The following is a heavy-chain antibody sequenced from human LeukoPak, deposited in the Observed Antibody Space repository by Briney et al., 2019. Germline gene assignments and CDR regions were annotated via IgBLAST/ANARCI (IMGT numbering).Heavy chain of an antibody. J-gene: IGHJ3*02. CDR2: IIPIFGTA. V-gene: IGHV1-69*13. D-gene: IGHD3-16*01. Sequence: SVKVSCKASGYTFTSYGISWVRQAPGQGLEWMGGIIPIFGTANYAQKFQGRVTITADESTSTAYMELSSLRSEDTAVYYCARIHPGGRFGAFDIWGQGTIVTVSS. CDR1: GYTFTSYG. CDR3: ARIHPGGRFGAFDI.